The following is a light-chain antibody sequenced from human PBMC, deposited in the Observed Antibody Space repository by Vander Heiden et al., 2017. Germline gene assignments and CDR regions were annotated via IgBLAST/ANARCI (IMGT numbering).Light chain of an antibody. J-gene: IGKJ4*01. Sequence: LQMTQSPSSLSASVGDRVHIPCQASHDISKFLNGYQQKSGKGPKHLIYDASHLQTGVPPRFSVSGSGTHSTFTIRNLRPEDMTTYYCQQFSGLPLSFGGGTKVEI. CDR2: DAS. CDR3: QQFSGLPLS. V-gene: IGKV1-33*01. CDR1: HDISKF.